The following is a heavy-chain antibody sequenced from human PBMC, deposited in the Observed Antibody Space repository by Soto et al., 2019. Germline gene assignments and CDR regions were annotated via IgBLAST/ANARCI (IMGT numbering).Heavy chain of an antibody. Sequence: GGSLRLSCAASGFIFSSSAMIWVRQPPGKGLEWVSAISGSGGSTYYADSVKGRFTISRDNSKNTLYLQMNSLRAEDTAVYYCAKADLDIVVVPAAMFYYWGQGTLVTVSS. J-gene: IGHJ4*02. D-gene: IGHD2-2*03. V-gene: IGHV3-23*01. CDR3: AKADLDIVVVPAAMFYY. CDR2: ISGSGGST. CDR1: GFIFSSSA.